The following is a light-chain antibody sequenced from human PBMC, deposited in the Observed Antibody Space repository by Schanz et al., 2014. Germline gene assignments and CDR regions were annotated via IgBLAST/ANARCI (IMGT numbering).Light chain of an antibody. CDR3: QQYGSSPLT. Sequence: EIVLTQSPATLSLSPGERATLSCRASQSVSSYLAWYQQKAGQAPRLLIYGASTRATGIPARFSGSGSGTEFTLTISSLQSEDFAVYYCQQYGSSPLTFGQGTRLEIK. J-gene: IGKJ5*01. CDR1: QSVSSY. V-gene: IGKV3-15*01. CDR2: GAS.